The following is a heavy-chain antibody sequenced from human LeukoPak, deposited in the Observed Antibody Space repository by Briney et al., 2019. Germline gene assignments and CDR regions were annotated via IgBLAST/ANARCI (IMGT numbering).Heavy chain of an antibody. Sequence: SDTLSLTCSVCGRSNSSYYWRWMPHSPGKAVECIGYVDYGGSTDYNPCLKSRVTISKNTTKTQCSLRLSSVTAADTAVYYGARVRLDSSSRFDYWGQGTLVTVSS. CDR3: ARVRLDSSSRFDY. D-gene: IGHD3-22*01. CDR2: VDYGGST. V-gene: IGHV4-59*07. J-gene: IGHJ4*02. CDR1: GRSNSSYY.